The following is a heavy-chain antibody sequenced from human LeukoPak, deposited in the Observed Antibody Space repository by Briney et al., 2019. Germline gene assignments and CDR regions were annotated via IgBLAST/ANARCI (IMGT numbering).Heavy chain of an antibody. CDR1: GFSFSTYA. D-gene: IGHD1-26*01. Sequence: GGSLRLSCAASGFSFSTYAMSWVRQAARKGMEWVSALSGSDESTYYADSVKGRFTISRDNAKNSLYLQMNSLRAEDTAVYYCARDPGQWELFDWIDYWGQGTLVTVSS. CDR3: ARDPGQWELFDWIDY. V-gene: IGHV3-23*01. CDR2: LSGSDEST. J-gene: IGHJ4*02.